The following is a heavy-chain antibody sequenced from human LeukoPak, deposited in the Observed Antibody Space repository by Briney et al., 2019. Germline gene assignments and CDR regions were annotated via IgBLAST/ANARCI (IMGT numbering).Heavy chain of an antibody. V-gene: IGHV3-23*01. CDR3: AKALGLDPKVATGFDY. Sequence: PGGSLRLSCAASGFTFSSYAMSWVRQAPGKGLEWVSAISGSGGSTYYADSVKGRFTISRGNSKNTLYLQMNSLRAEDTAVYYYAKALGLDPKVATGFDYWGQGTLVTVSS. CDR1: GFTFSSYA. CDR2: ISGSGGST. J-gene: IGHJ4*02. D-gene: IGHD5-12*01.